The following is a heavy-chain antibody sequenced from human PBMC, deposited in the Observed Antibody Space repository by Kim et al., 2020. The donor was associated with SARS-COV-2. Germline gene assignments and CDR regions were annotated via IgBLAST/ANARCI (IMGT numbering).Heavy chain of an antibody. CDR3: ARDGPHYDILTGSYSSPFDY. D-gene: IGHD3-9*01. CDR2: IYTSGST. Sequence: SETLSLTCTVSGGSISSGSYYWSWIRQPAGKGLEWIGRIYTSGSTNYNPSLKSRVTISVDTSKNQFSLKLSSVTAADTAVYYCARDGPHYDILTGSYSSPFDYWGQGTLVTVSS. J-gene: IGHJ4*02. CDR1: GGSISSGSYY. V-gene: IGHV4-61*02.